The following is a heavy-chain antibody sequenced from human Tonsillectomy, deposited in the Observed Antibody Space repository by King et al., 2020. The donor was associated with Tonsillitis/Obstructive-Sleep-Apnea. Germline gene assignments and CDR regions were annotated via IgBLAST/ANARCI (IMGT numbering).Heavy chain of an antibody. Sequence: HVQLQESGPGLVKPSETLSLTCTVSGGSITSYYWSWIRQPAGKGLEWIGLISSTGSTNYNPSLKSRVTMSVDTSRNQFSLKLSSVTAADTAVYFCARDLGKAPYNWFDPWGQGTLVTVSS. CDR3: ARDLGKAPYNWFDP. CDR1: GGSITSYY. V-gene: IGHV4-4*07. J-gene: IGHJ5*02. CDR2: ISSTGST. D-gene: IGHD6-13*01.